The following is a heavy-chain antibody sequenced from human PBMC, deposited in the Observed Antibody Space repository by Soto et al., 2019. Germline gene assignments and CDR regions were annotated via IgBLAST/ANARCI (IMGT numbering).Heavy chain of an antibody. V-gene: IGHV4-59*01. CDR2: IYYSGST. J-gene: IGHJ3*02. D-gene: IGHD6-13*01. Sequence: QVQLQESGPGLVKPSETLSLTCTVSGGSISSYYWSWIRQPPGKGLEWIGYIYYSGSTNYNPSLKSRVNIPVDTSKTKFPLKLSSVTAADTAVYYCAREGGIAAAVISGAAFDIWGQGTMVTVSS. CDR3: AREGGIAAAVISGAAFDI. CDR1: GGSISSYY.